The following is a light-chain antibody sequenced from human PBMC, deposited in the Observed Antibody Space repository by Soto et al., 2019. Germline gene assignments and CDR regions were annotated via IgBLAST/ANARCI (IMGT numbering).Light chain of an antibody. Sequence: EIVLTQSPGTLSLSPGERATLSCRASQSVSSNLLAWYQQKPGQAPRLLISGASTRAAGISDRFRGSGSGTEFTLTISSLRSEDSAIYYCQQYFEWPPMTFGQGTKVEI. CDR3: QQYFEWPPMT. J-gene: IGKJ1*01. V-gene: IGKV3-15*01. CDR1: QSVSSN. CDR2: GAS.